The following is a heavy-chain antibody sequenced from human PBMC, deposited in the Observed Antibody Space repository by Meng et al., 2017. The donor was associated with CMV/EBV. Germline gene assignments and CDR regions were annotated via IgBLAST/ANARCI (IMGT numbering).Heavy chain of an antibody. CDR1: GFTVSSNY. J-gene: IGHJ4*02. CDR2: ISGSGGST. D-gene: IGHD5-18*01. V-gene: IGHV3-23*01. Sequence: GGSLRLSCAASGFTVSSNYMSWVRQAPGKGLEWVSAISGSGGSTYYADSVKGRFTISRDNSKNTLYLQMNSLRAEDTAVYYCAKAESRYVDTAMDYWGQGTLVTVSS. CDR3: AKAESRYVDTAMDY.